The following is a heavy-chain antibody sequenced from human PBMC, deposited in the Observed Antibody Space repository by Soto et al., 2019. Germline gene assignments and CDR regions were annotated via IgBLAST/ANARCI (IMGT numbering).Heavy chain of an antibody. J-gene: IGHJ3*02. D-gene: IGHD1-7*01. CDR2: ISTYSSYT. CDR1: GFTFSDYY. V-gene: IGHV3-11*05. CDR3: ARGFLNYAGAFDI. Sequence: QVQLVESGGDLVKPGGSLRLSCAASGFTFSDYYMSWIRQAPGKGLEWVSYISTYSSYTNYADSVKGRFTISRDNARNSLYLQMNSLRAEDTAMYYCARGFLNYAGAFDIWGQGTMVTVSS.